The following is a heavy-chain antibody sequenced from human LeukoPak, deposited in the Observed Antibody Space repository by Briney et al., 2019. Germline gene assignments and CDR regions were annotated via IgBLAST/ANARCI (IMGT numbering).Heavy chain of an antibody. V-gene: IGHV3-53*01. CDR1: GFNVSNNY. D-gene: IGHD5-18*01. J-gene: IGHJ4*02. CDR3: ARGRAYSYGYCFDY. CDR2: IYSGGNT. Sequence: TGGSLRLSCAASGFNVSNNYMSWVRQAPGKGLEWVSIIYSGGNTYYADSVEGRFTISRDSSKNTLYLQMNSLRAEDTAVYYCARGRAYSYGYCFDYWGQGTLVTVSS.